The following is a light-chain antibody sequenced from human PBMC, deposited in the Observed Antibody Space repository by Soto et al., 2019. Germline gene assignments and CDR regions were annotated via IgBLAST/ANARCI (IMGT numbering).Light chain of an antibody. CDR3: SSYAGSVNVL. CDR1: SRDVGGYDY. CDR2: EVS. Sequence: QSALTQPRSVSGSPGQSVTISCTGTSRDVGGYDYVSWYQQHPGKAPKLMISEVSKRPSGVPDRFSGSKSGNTASLTVSGLQAEYEADYYCSSYAGSVNVLFGGGTKLTVL. V-gene: IGLV2-8*01. J-gene: IGLJ2*01.